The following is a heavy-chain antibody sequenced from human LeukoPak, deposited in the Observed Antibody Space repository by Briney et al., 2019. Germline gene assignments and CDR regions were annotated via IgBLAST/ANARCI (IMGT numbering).Heavy chain of an antibody. J-gene: IGHJ6*03. CDR2: IRYDGSNK. Sequence: GGSLRLSCAASGFTFSSYGMHWVRQAPGKGLEWLAFIRYDGSNKYYADSVKGRFTISRDNSKNTLYLQMNSLRAEDTAVYYCAKDSVDTAMVEYYYYYMDVWGKGTTVTVSS. CDR3: AKDSVDTAMVEYYYYYMDV. CDR1: GFTFSSYG. V-gene: IGHV3-30*02. D-gene: IGHD5-18*01.